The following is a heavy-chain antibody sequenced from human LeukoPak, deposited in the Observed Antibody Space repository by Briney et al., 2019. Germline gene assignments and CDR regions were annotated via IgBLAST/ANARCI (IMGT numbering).Heavy chain of an antibody. CDR1: GYTFTGYY. J-gene: IGHJ3*02. CDR2: INSNTGGT. Sequence: ASVKVSCKASGYTFTGYYIHWVRQAPGQGLEWVGRINSNTGGTNYAQNFQGRVTMSRDTSVSTVYMDLSSLRSDDTAVYYCARASPGSAYDSFDIWGQGTMVTVSS. D-gene: IGHD6-13*01. CDR3: ARASPGSAYDSFDI. V-gene: IGHV1-2*06.